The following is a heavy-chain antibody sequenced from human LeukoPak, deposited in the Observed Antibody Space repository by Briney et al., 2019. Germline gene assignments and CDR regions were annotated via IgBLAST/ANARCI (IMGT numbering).Heavy chain of an antibody. V-gene: IGHV3-11*01. D-gene: IGHD6-19*01. CDR1: GFTFSDYY. CDR2: ISSSGSTI. J-gene: IGHJ5*02. CDR3: ARGLLAVAGNWFDP. Sequence: GGSLRLSCAASGFTFSDYYMSWIRQAPGKVLEWVSYISSSGSTIYYADSVKGRFTISRDNAKNSLYLQMNSLRAEDTAVYYCARGLLAVAGNWFDPWGQGTLVTVSS.